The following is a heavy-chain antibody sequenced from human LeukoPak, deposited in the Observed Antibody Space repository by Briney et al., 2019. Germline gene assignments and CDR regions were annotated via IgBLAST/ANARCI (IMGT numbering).Heavy chain of an antibody. J-gene: IGHJ4*02. CDR3: ARLFGGVTTFDY. V-gene: IGHV3-21*01. D-gene: IGHD2-8*02. CDR2: ITSSSSYI. Sequence: GGSLRLSCAASGFTFSSYSMNWVRQAPGKGLEWVSSITSSSSYIYYADSVKGRFTITRDNAKNSLYLQMNSLRVEDTAVYYCARLFGGVTTFDYWGQEALVTVSS. CDR1: GFTFSSYS.